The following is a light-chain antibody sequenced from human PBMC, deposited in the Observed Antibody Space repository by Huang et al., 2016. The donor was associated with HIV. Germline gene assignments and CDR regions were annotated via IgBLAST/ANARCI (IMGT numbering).Light chain of an antibody. CDR1: QSVLYSSNNKTY. Sequence: DIVMTQSPDSLAVSLGERATINCKSSQSVLYSSNNKTYLAWYQQKPGQPPKLLIYWASTRDAGVPDRFSGGGSGTDFTLTISSLQAEDVAVYYCQQYYSTPLTFGGGTKVEIK. CDR3: QQYYSTPLT. J-gene: IGKJ4*01. CDR2: WAS. V-gene: IGKV4-1*01.